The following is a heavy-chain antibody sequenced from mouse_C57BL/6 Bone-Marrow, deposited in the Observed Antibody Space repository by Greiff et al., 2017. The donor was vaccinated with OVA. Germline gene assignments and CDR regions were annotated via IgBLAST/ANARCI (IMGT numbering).Heavy chain of an antibody. CDR1: GFTFSDYG. V-gene: IGHV5-17*01. D-gene: IGHD1-1*01. Sequence: EVHLVESGGGLVKPGGSLKLSCAASGFTFSDYGMHWVRQAPEKGLEWVAYISSGSSTIYYADTVKGRFTISRDNAKNTLFLQMTSLRSEDTAMYYCARLYGSSYPAWFAYWGQGTLVTVSA. CDR2: ISSGSSTI. J-gene: IGHJ3*01. CDR3: ARLYGSSYPAWFAY.